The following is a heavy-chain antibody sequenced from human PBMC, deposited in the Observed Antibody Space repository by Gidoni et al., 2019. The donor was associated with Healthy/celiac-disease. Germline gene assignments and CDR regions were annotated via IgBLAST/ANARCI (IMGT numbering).Heavy chain of an antibody. CDR1: GFTFSSYG. CDR2: IWYDGSNK. CDR3: ARDEGSSWPYYYYGMDV. Sequence: QVQLVESGGGVVQPGRSLRLSCAASGFTFSSYGMHWVRQAPGKGLEWVAVIWYDGSNKYYADSVKGRFTISRDNSKNTLYLQMNSLRAEDTAVYYCARDEGSSWPYYYYGMDVWGQGTTVTVSS. J-gene: IGHJ6*02. D-gene: IGHD6-13*01. V-gene: IGHV3-33*01.